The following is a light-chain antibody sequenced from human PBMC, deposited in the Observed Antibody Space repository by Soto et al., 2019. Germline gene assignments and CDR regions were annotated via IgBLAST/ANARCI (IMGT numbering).Light chain of an antibody. V-gene: IGKV3-11*01. CDR3: QQRSNWPMYT. CDR1: QSVSSY. J-gene: IGKJ2*01. CDR2: DAS. Sequence: EIVLTQSPATLSLSLGERATISCRASQSVSSYLAWYQQKPGQAPRLLIYDASNRATGIPARFSGSGSGTAFTLTISSLEPADFAVYYCQQRSNWPMYTFGQGTKLEIK.